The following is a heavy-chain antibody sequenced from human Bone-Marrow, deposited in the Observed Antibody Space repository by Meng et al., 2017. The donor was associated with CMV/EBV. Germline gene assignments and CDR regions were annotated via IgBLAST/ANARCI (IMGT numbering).Heavy chain of an antibody. CDR2: INHSGST. D-gene: IGHD3-3*01. J-gene: IGHJ6*02. V-gene: IGHV4-34*01. CDR1: GGSFSGYY. Sequence: LSCAAYGGSFSGYYWSWIRQPPGKGLEWIGEINHSGSTNYNPSLKSRVTISVDTSKNQFPLKLSSVTAADTAVYYCARDYRITIFGVTHRYYYYYGMDVWGQGTTVTVSS. CDR3: ARDYRITIFGVTHRYYYYYGMDV.